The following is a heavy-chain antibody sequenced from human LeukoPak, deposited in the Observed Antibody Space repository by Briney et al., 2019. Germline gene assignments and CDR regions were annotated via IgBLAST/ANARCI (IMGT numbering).Heavy chain of an antibody. Sequence: ASVKVSCKASEYTFTNYYIHWVRQAPGQGLEWMGLINPGGDNTNYAQNFQGRVTMTRDTSASTVYMELSSLRSEDTAIYYCARIRDGYNDAYDIWGQGTVVTVPS. CDR3: ARIRDGYNDAYDI. J-gene: IGHJ3*02. D-gene: IGHD5-24*01. CDR2: INPGGDNT. V-gene: IGHV1-46*01. CDR1: EYTFTNYY.